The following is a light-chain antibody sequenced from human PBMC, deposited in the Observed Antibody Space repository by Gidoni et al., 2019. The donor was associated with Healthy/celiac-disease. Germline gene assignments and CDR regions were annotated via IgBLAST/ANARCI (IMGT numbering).Light chain of an antibody. CDR3: QSYDSSLSGWV. CDR1: SSNIGAGYD. J-gene: IGLJ3*02. Sequence: QSVLTQPPSVSGAPWPRVTISCTVSSSNIGAGYDVHWYQQIPGTAPKLLIYGNSNRPSWVPDRFSGSKSGTSASLSITGLQAEDEADYYCQSYDSSLSGWVFGGGTKLTVL. CDR2: GNS. V-gene: IGLV1-40*01.